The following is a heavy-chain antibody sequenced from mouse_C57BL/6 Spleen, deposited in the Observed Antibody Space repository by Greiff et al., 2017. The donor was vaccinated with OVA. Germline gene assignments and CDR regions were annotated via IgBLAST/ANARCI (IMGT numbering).Heavy chain of an antibody. CDR3: TREEDYDVGNYYARDY. CDR1: GFTFSSYA. V-gene: IGHV5-9-1*02. J-gene: IGHJ4*01. D-gene: IGHD2-4*01. CDR2: ISSGGVYL. Sequence: DVQLVESGAGLVKPGGSLTLSCAASGFTFSSYAMSWVRQTPEKRLEWVAYISSGGVYLYYADTVKGRFTISRDNARNTVYMQMSSLKSEDTAMYYCTREEDYDVGNYYARDYWGQGTSVTVSS.